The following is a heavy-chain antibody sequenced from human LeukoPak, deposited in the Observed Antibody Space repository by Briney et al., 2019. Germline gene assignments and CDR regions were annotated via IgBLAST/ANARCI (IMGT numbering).Heavy chain of an antibody. CDR2: LISDWSST. J-gene: IGHJ4*02. CDR3: AGAGYDFFDY. D-gene: IGHD5-12*01. V-gene: IGHV3-74*01. Sequence: GGSLRLSCSASVFTFSSYWMHWVRQAPGKGLVWVSRLISDWSSTSYADSVKGRFTISRDNTKTTLYLEMISLRGEDRAVYFCAGAGYDFFDYWGQGTLVTVYS. CDR1: VFTFSSYW.